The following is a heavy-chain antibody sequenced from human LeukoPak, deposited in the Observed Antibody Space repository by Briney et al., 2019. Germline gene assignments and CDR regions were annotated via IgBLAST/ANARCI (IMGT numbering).Heavy chain of an antibody. D-gene: IGHD3-10*01. J-gene: IGHJ4*02. CDR3: AIRGSPMVRNY. CDR2: ISSGSSAI. Sequence: GGSLRLSCEASGFTFTTYSMTWVRQAPGKGLEWVSIISSGSSAIFSADALKGRFTISRDNAKNSLYLQMNSLRAEDTAVYYCAIRGSPMVRNYWGQGTLVTVSS. CDR1: GFTFTTYS. V-gene: IGHV3-21*01.